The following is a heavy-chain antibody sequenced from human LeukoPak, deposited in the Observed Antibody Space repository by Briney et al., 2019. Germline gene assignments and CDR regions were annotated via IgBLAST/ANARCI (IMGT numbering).Heavy chain of an antibody. J-gene: IGHJ4*02. Sequence: ASVKVSCKASGYTFTSYDINWVRQATGQGLEWMGWMNPNSGNTGYAQKFQGRVTMTRNTSISTAYMELSSLRSEDTAVYYCASRSRSYGSGNIGGYWGQGTLVTVSS. V-gene: IGHV1-8*01. D-gene: IGHD3-10*01. CDR3: ASRSRSYGSGNIGGY. CDR1: GYTFTSYD. CDR2: MNPNSGNT.